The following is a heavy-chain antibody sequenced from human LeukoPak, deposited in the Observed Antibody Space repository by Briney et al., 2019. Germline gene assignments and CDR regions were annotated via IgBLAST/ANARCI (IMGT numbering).Heavy chain of an antibody. CDR1: GFTFSSYS. Sequence: GGSLRLSCAASGFTFSSYSMSWVRQAPGKGLEWVSSISSSSSYIYYADSVKGRFTISRDNAKNSLYLQMNSLRAEDTAVYYCARGRIGIAALDYWGQGTLVTVSS. V-gene: IGHV3-21*01. CDR2: ISSSSSYI. D-gene: IGHD6-6*01. J-gene: IGHJ4*02. CDR3: ARGRIGIAALDY.